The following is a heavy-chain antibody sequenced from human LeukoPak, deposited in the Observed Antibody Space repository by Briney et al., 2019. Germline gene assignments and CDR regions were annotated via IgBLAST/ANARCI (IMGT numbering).Heavy chain of an antibody. J-gene: IGHJ3*02. CDR3: ARHVLTSMVRGPDDAFDI. CDR2: IYHSGST. Sequence: PSETLSLTCAVSGYSISSGYYWGWIRPPPGKGLEWIGSIYHSGSTYYNPSLKSRVTISVDTSKNQFSLKLSSVTAADTAVYYCARHVLTSMVRGPDDAFDIWGQGTMVTVSS. D-gene: IGHD3-10*01. V-gene: IGHV4-38-2*01. CDR1: GYSISSGYY.